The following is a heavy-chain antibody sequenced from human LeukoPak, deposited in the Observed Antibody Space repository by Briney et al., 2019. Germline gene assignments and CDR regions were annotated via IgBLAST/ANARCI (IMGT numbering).Heavy chain of an antibody. CDR2: TYCRSEWHN. CDR3: ARVFETSAGSIYRWFDP. D-gene: IGHD1-26*01. J-gene: IGHJ5*02. V-gene: IGHV6-1*01. Sequence: SQTLSLTCAISGDSVSSKSAAWNWIRQSASRGLEWLGRTYCRSEWHNDYAVSVKSRITVNADTSKNQVSLQLNSVTPEDTAVYYCARVFETSAGSIYRWFDPWGQGTLVTVSS. CDR1: GDSVSSKSAA.